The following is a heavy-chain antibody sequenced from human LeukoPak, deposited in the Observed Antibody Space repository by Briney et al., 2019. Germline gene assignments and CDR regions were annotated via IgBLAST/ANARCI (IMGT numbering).Heavy chain of an antibody. J-gene: IGHJ4*02. D-gene: IGHD6-13*01. CDR2: IGTAGDT. CDR1: GFTFSNYD. V-gene: IGHV3-13*01. CDR3: ASSSAYSSSWYAIDN. Sequence: GRSLRLSCVASGFTFSNYDMHWVRQAAGKGLEWVSGIGTAGDTYYPASVKGRFTISRENAKNSLYLQMNSLSAGDTAVYYCASSSAYSSSWYAIDNWGQGTLVTVSS.